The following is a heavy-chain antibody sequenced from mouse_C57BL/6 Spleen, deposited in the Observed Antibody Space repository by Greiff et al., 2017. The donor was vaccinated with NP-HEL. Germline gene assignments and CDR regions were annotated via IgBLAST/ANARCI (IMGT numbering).Heavy chain of an antibody. CDR2: ISDGGSYT. V-gene: IGHV5-4*01. D-gene: IGHD2-12*01. CDR1: GFTFSSYA. J-gene: IGHJ4*01. CDR3: ARDYYSSMDY. Sequence: GKLVESGGGLVKPGGSLKLSCAASGFTFSSYAMSWVRQTPEKRLEWVATISDGGSYTYYPDNVKGRFTISRDNAKNNLYLQMSHLKSEDTAMYYCARDYYSSMDYWGQGTSVTVSS.